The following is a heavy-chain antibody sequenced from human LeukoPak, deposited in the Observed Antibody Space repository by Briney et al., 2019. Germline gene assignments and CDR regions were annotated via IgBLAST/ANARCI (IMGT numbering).Heavy chain of an antibody. CDR2: VYYSGST. J-gene: IGHJ2*01. CDR1: GGSISSGSYY. Sequence: PSETLSLTCTVSGGSISSGSYYWSWIRQPPGKGLEWIGYVYYSGSTNYNPSLKSRVTISVDTSKNQFSLKMTSVTAADTAVYFCARDKSTWGDWYFDLWGRGTLVTVSS. CDR3: ARDKSTWGDWYFDL. D-gene: IGHD7-27*01. V-gene: IGHV4-61*01.